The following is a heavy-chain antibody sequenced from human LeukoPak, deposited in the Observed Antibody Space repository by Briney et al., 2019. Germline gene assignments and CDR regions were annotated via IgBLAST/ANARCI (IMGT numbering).Heavy chain of an antibody. D-gene: IGHD5-24*01. V-gene: IGHV4-59*08. Sequence: SETLSLTCNVSGDSLTSHFWSWIRQTPGKGLEWIGYVFHSGTTNYSPSLKSRVTMSLDTSKKQFYLRLASVTAADTAVYYCARRMATVTDAFDIWGRGTMVSVSS. J-gene: IGHJ3*02. CDR1: GDSLTSHF. CDR2: VFHSGTT. CDR3: ARRMATVTDAFDI.